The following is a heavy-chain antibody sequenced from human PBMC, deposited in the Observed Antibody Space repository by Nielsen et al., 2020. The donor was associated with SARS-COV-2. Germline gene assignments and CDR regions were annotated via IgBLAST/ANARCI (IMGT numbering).Heavy chain of an antibody. D-gene: IGHD3-22*01. Sequence: GGSLRLSCAAFGVTISNGWMNWVRQAPGKGLEWVALIDESGITYYADSVEGRFTISRDNSKNALILHMDSLRAEDTAVYYCARAFTTISGSDLWGQGTVVTVSS. J-gene: IGHJ3*01. CDR3: ARAFTTISGSDL. CDR2: IDESGIT. V-gene: IGHV3-53*01. CDR1: GVTISNGW.